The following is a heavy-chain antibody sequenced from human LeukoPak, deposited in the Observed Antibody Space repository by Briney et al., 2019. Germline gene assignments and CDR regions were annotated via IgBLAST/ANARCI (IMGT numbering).Heavy chain of an antibody. D-gene: IGHD1-7*01. V-gene: IGHV4-34*01. CDR2: INDSGRT. CDR3: ARRRNYGRNYYIDV. CDR1: GGSFSNYY. J-gene: IGHJ6*03. Sequence: NASETLSLTCAVYGGSFSNYYWSWIRQPPGKGLVWIGEINDSGRTNYNPSLMSRVTVSVDTSKNQFSLRLTSVTATDTAVYYCARRRNYGRNYYIDVWGNGATVSVSS.